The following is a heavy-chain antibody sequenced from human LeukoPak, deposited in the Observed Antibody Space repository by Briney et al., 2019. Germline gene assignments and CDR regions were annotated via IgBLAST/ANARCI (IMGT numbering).Heavy chain of an antibody. Sequence: ASVTVSCKASGGTFSSYAISWVRQAPGQGLEWMGWISAYNGNTNYAQKLQGRVTMTTDTSTSTAYMELRSLRSDDTAVYYCARDSQDYYDFWSGYLRNWFDHWGQGTLVTVSS. D-gene: IGHD3-3*01. V-gene: IGHV1-18*01. CDR3: ARDSQDYYDFWSGYLRNWFDH. J-gene: IGHJ5*02. CDR1: GGTFSSYA. CDR2: ISAYNGNT.